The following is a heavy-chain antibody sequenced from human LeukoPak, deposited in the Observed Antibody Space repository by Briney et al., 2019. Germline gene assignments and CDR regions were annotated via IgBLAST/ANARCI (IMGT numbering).Heavy chain of an antibody. CDR3: ARGATYAYYQDY. CDR1: GFTFSSHW. J-gene: IGHJ4*02. V-gene: IGHV3-74*01. D-gene: IGHD1-26*01. Sequence: GGSLRLSCADSGFTFSSHWMHWVRQAPGKGQVWVSRIKYDASSTSYADSVKGRFTISRDNAKNTLYLQMNSLRAEDTAVYYCARGATYAYYQDYWGQGTLVTVSS. CDR2: IKYDASST.